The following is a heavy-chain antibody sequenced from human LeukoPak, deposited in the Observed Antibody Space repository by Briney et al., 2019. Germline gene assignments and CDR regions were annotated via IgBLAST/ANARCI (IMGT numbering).Heavy chain of an antibody. Sequence: GGSLRLSCAASGVTFRSDAMSWGREAPGEGLGWVSAISGSGGRTYYADSVKGRFTISRDNSKNTLYLQMNSLRAEDTAVYYSANTLTTVTTVGYWGQGTLVTVSS. J-gene: IGHJ4*02. CDR1: GVTFRSDA. CDR3: ANTLTTVTTVGY. V-gene: IGHV3-23*01. D-gene: IGHD4-17*01. CDR2: ISGSGGRT.